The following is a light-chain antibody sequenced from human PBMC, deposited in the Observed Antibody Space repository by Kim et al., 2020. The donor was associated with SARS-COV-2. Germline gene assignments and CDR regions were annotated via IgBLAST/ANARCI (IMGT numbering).Light chain of an antibody. CDR1: KLGDKY. CDR3: QAWDSSTVV. Sequence: VSPGQTASITCSGDKLGDKYACWYQQKPGQSPVLVIYQDSKRPSGIPERFSGSNAGNTATLTISGTQAMDEADYYCQAWDSSTVVFGGGTQLTV. J-gene: IGLJ2*01. CDR2: QDS. V-gene: IGLV3-1*01.